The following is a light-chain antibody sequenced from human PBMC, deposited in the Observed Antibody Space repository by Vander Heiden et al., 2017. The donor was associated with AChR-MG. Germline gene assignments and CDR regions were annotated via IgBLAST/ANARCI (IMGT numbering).Light chain of an antibody. Sequence: SSALTQPHSVSVSPGQTARITCSGDALPKKYAYWYQQKSGQAPVLVIYEDSKRPSGIPERFSGSSSGTMATLNISGAQVEDEADYYCYSTDSSGNHYVFGTGTKVTVL. CDR3: YSTDSSGNHYV. V-gene: IGLV3-10*01. CDR1: ALPKKY. J-gene: IGLJ1*01. CDR2: EDS.